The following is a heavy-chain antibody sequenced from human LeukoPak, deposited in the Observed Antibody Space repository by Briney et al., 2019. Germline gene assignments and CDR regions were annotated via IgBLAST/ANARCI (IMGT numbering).Heavy chain of an antibody. V-gene: IGHV3-30*18. CDR1: GFTFSSYG. J-gene: IGHJ6*02. CDR2: ISYDGSNK. Sequence: PGGSLRLSCAASGFTFSSYGMHWVRQAPGKGLEWVAVISYDGSNKYYADSVKGRFTISRDNSKNTLYLQMNSLRAEDTAVYYCAKDLNYDFWSGYWIAPYYYGMDVWGQGTTVTVSS. D-gene: IGHD3-3*01. CDR3: AKDLNYDFWSGYWIAPYYYGMDV.